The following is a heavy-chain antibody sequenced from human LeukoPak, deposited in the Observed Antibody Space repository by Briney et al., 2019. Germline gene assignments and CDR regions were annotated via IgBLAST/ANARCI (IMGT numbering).Heavy chain of an antibody. V-gene: IGHV4-4*07. CDR1: SGSMSIYC. J-gene: IGHJ4*02. Sequence: SETLSLTCSVSSGSMSIYCWSWIRQAAGKGLEWIGRTFTSGSTTYNPSLKSRVTMSVDTSRNQFSLKLSSVTAADTAVYYCARLGYSSSDYWGQGTLVTVSS. CDR3: ARLGYSSSDY. D-gene: IGHD6-6*01. CDR2: TFTSGST.